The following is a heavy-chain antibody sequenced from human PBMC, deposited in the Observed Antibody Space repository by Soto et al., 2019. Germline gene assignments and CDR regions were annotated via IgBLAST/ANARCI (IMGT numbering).Heavy chain of an antibody. V-gene: IGHV1-2*02. D-gene: IGHD3-9*01. CDR2: IRPKSGGT. J-gene: IGHJ4*02. CDR1: GYSFIDYY. CDR3: ARPPGYISDWYYFDL. Sequence: GASVKVSCKASGYSFIDYYIHWVRQAPGQGFEWMGRIRPKSGGTNYAQKFEGRVTMTWDTSLNTAYMELSSLISDGTAVYYCARPPGYISDWYYFDLWGQGTLVTVS.